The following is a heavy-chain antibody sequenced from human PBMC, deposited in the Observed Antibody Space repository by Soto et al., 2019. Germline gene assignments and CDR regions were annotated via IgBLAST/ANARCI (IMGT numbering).Heavy chain of an antibody. CDR1: GYTFTSHG. J-gene: IGHJ4*02. V-gene: IGHV1-18*04. CDR2: ISTYDGNT. CDR3: ATSPMGPAPVDY. Sequence: QVQLVQSGGEVRMPGASVKVSCKASGYTFTSHGFTWVRQAPGQGLEWMGWISTYDGNTHCAQKFQGRRTLTTDTATSTGCMERRSLTSDETAVYFCATSPMGPAPVDYGGQGTLVTVSS. D-gene: IGHD6-13*01.